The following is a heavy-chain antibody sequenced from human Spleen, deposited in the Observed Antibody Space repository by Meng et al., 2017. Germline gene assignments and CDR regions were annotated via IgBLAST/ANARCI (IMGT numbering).Heavy chain of an antibody. J-gene: IGHJ4*02. CDR3: ATILASYGLG. D-gene: IGHD4-17*01. CDR1: GYTFNAYY. Sequence: QVQLVQSGAEVKKPGASVTVSCKPSGYTFNAYYIHWVRQAPGQGLEWMGRINPSSGDTEYAQNFQGRVTLTRDTSISTAYMELSGLRSDDTAMYYCATILASYGLGWGQGTLVTVSS. CDR2: INPSSGDT. V-gene: IGHV1-2*06.